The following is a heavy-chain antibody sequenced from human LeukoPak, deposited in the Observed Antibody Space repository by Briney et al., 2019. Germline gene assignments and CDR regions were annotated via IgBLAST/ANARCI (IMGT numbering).Heavy chain of an antibody. CDR1: GYTFTAYY. CDR3: AIGLDSTRYYSLDY. Sequence: ASVKVSCKASGYTFTAYYIHWVRQAPGQGLEWMGWINPNSGGTNYAQKFQGRVTMTRDTSISTAHMELSRLGSDDTAVYYCAIGLDSTRYYSLDYWGQGTLVTVSS. V-gene: IGHV1-2*02. J-gene: IGHJ4*02. D-gene: IGHD3-22*01. CDR2: INPNSGGT.